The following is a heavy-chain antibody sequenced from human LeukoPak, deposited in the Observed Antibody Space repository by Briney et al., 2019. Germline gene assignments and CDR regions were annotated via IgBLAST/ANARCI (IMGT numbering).Heavy chain of an antibody. CDR1: GYTFINYG. V-gene: IGHV1-18*01. D-gene: IGHD3-10*01. CDR2: ISAYNGNT. J-gene: IGHJ5*02. CDR3: ARRNYYGSSTLNWFDP. Sequence: ASVKASCKASGYTFINYGISWVRPAPGQGLEWMGWISAYNGNTNYAQKLQGRVTMTSDTSTSTAYMELRSLRSDDTAVYYCARRNYYGSSTLNWFDPWGQGTLVTVSS.